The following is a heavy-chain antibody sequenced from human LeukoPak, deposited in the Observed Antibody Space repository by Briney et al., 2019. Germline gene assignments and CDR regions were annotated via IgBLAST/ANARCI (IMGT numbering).Heavy chain of an antibody. D-gene: IGHD2-15*01. CDR2: ISYDGSNK. J-gene: IGHJ4*02. V-gene: IGHV3-30-3*01. CDR3: AREGDIVVVVAAEY. CDR1: GFTFSSYA. Sequence: GGSLRLSCAASGFTFSSYAMSWVRQAPGKGLEWVAVISYDGSNKYCADSVKGRFTISRDNSKNTLYLQMNSLRAEDTAVYYCAREGDIVVVVAAEYWGQGTLVTVSS.